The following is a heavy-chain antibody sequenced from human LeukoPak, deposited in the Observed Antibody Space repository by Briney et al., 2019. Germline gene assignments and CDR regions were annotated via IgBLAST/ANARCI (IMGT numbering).Heavy chain of an antibody. CDR2: IYYSGST. J-gene: IGHJ5*02. CDR3: ARTNYDFWSGYGYWFDP. V-gene: IGHV4-59*01. CDR1: GGSISSYY. Sequence: PSETLSLTCTVSGGSISSYYWSWIRQPPGKGLEWIGYIYYSGSTNYNPSLKSRVTISVDTSKNQFSLKLSSVTAADTAVYYCARTNYDFWSGYGYWFDPWGQGTLVTVSS. D-gene: IGHD3-3*01.